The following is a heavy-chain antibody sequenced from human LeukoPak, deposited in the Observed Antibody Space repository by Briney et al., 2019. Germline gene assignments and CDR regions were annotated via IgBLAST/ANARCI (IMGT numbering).Heavy chain of an antibody. Sequence: SETLSLTCAVYGGSFSGYYWSWIRQPPGKGLEWIGEINHSGSTNYNPSLRSRVTISVDTSKNQFSLKLSSVTAADTAVYYCARELVDYDFWSGYYPKYYFDYWGQGTLVTVSS. J-gene: IGHJ4*02. CDR1: GGSFSGYY. V-gene: IGHV4-34*01. D-gene: IGHD3-3*01. CDR2: INHSGST. CDR3: ARELVDYDFWSGYYPKYYFDY.